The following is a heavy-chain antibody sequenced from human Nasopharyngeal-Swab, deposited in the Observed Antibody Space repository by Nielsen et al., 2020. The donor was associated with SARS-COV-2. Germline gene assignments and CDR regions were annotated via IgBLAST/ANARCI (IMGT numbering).Heavy chain of an antibody. CDR3: ARDGGYCGGDCYRAFDY. D-gene: IGHD2-21*02. V-gene: IGHV3-30-3*01. Sequence: GGSLRLSCATSRSAFRSYAMHWVRQSPGKGLEWVTVISYDGSTQYYADSVKGRFSTSRDNSKNTVYLQMNSLRPEDTAVYYCARDGGYCGGDCYRAFDYWGQGSLVTVSS. J-gene: IGHJ4*02. CDR1: RSAFRSYA. CDR2: ISYDGSTQ.